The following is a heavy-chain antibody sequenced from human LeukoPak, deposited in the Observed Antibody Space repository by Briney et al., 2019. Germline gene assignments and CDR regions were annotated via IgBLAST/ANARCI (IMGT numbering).Heavy chain of an antibody. CDR2: INPNSGGT. V-gene: IGHV1-2*02. Sequence: ASVKVSCKASGYTFTGYYMHWVRQAPGQGLEWMGWINPNSGGTNYAQKFQGRVTMTRDTSISTAYMELSRLRSDATAVYYCARGRAEYGSSPDDAFDIWGQGTMVTVSS. CDR1: GYTFTGYY. J-gene: IGHJ3*02. CDR3: ARGRAEYGSSPDDAFDI. D-gene: IGHD3-10*01.